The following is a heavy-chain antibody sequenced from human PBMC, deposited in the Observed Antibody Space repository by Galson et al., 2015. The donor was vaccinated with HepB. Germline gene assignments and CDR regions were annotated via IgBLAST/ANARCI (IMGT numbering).Heavy chain of an antibody. V-gene: IGHV1-69*13. J-gene: IGHJ1*01. CDR1: GDTFSNYA. CDR2: VLPLLEAT. CDR3: ATSPGGYCSGGRCYPKNFLN. Sequence: SVKVSCKASGDTFSNYAISWLRQAPGQGLEWMGGVLPLLEATNYAQRFQGRVTITADESTTTAYMDLSSLRSEDTAMYYCATSPGGYCSGGRCYPKNFLNWGQGAPVIVSS. D-gene: IGHD2-15*01.